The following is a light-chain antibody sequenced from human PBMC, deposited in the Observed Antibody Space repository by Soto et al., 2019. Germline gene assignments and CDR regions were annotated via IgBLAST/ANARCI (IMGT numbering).Light chain of an antibody. CDR2: GAS. V-gene: IGKV3-15*01. CDR1: QSITSN. CDR3: QQYNNWPLWT. Sequence: IVMTQSPATLSLSPGERATLSCRASQSITSNLAWYQQKPDQAPRLLIYGASTRATGIPASFSGSGSGTEFTLTITSLQSEDFAVYYCQQYNNWPLWTFGQGTKVEIK. J-gene: IGKJ1*01.